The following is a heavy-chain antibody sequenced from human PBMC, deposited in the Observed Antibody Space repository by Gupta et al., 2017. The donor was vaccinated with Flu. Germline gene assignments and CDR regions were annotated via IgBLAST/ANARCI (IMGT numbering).Heavy chain of an antibody. Sequence: QVQLQQWGAGLLKPSETLSLTCAVYGGSFSGYYWSWIRQPPGKGLEWIGEIEHSGSTKYNPSLKSRVTISADTSKNQFSLKLISVTAADTAVYYCARFQVYDFWSADDAFDIWGQGTMVTVSS. J-gene: IGHJ3*02. D-gene: IGHD3-3*01. CDR1: GGSFSGYY. V-gene: IGHV4-34*02. CDR3: ARFQVYDFWSADDAFDI. CDR2: IEHSGST.